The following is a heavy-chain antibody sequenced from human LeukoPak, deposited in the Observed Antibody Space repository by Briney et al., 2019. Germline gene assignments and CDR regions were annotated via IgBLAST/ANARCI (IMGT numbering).Heavy chain of an antibody. CDR2: ISSSPPYI. D-gene: IGHD4-17*01. CDR1: GFTFSPYT. J-gene: IGHJ4*02. V-gene: IGHV3-21*01. Sequence: GGSLRLSCAASGFTFSPYTMTWVRQAPGKGLEWVSSISSSPPYISYADSVKGRFTISRDNANNSLYLQTTSLGAEDTAVYYCARDRRVDGDPIDYWGQGTLVIVSS. CDR3: ARDRRVDGDPIDY.